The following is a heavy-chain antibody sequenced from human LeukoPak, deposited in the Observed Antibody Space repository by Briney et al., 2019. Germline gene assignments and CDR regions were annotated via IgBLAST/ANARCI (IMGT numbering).Heavy chain of an antibody. Sequence: KAGGSLRLSCAASGFTFSSYSMNWVRHAPGKGLEWVSSISSSSYINYADSVKGRFTTSRDNAKNSLYLQMNSLRDEDTAVYYCARGRNYDILTLDYWGQGTLVTVSS. CDR3: ARGRNYDILTLDY. J-gene: IGHJ4*02. CDR2: ISSSSYI. V-gene: IGHV3-21*01. CDR1: GFTFSSYS. D-gene: IGHD3-9*01.